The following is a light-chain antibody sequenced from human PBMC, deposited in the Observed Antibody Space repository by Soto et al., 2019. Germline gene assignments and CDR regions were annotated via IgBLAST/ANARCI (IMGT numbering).Light chain of an antibody. CDR3: QQYYNYPYT. Sequence: AIRMTQSPSSFSASTGDRVTITCRASQGISSSLAWYQQKPGKAPKLLIYAASTLQSGVPSRFSGSGSGTDFTLTISCLQSEDFATYYCQQYYNYPYTFGQGTKLEIK. CDR1: QGISSS. CDR2: AAS. V-gene: IGKV1-8*01. J-gene: IGKJ2*01.